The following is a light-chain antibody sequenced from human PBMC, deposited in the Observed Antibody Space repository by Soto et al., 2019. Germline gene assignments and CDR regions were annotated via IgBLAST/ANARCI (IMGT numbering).Light chain of an antibody. J-gene: IGKJ1*01. CDR2: GVS. CDR3: QQYGDSPRT. Sequence: EIVLTQSPGTLSLSPGERATLSCRASQSVSGKYLAWYQQKLGQATRLLIYGVSTRATVIPDRFSGSGSGTDFTLTISRLEPEDFAVYYCQQYGDSPRTFGQGTKVEIK. V-gene: IGKV3-20*01. CDR1: QSVSGKY.